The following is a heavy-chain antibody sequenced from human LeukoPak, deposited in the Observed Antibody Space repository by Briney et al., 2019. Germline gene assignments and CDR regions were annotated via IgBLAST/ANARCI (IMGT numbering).Heavy chain of an antibody. D-gene: IGHD3-22*01. CDR2: INGSGGST. CDR1: GFTFSSSA. J-gene: IGHJ4*02. V-gene: IGHV3-23*01. CDR3: AKDGGENYYDSSGYLDY. Sequence: GGSLRLSCAASGFTFSSSAMSWVRQAPGKGLEWVSAINGSGGSTYYADSVKGRFTISRDSSKNTLYLQMNSLRAEDTAVYYCAKDGGENYYDSSGYLDYWGQGTLVTVSS.